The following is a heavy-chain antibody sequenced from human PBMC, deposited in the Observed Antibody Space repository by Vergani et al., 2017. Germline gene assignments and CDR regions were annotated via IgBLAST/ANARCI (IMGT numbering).Heavy chain of an antibody. J-gene: IGHJ6*02. CDR1: GYTFTSYY. D-gene: IGHD3-9*01. CDR3: ARDMILTRYYTSYCFYGMDV. Sequence: QVQLLQSGAEVKKPGASVKVSCKASGYTFTSYYMHWVRQAPGQGLEWMGIINPSGGSTSYAQKFQGRFTITAEESTSTAYMELSSLRSEDTAVYYCARDMILTRYYTSYCFYGMDVWGQGTTVTVSS. CDR2: INPSGGST. V-gene: IGHV1-46*01.